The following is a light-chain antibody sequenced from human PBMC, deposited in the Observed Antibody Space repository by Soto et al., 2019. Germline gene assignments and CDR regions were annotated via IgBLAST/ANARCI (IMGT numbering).Light chain of an antibody. Sequence: QSVLTQLPSVSGAPGQRVTISCTGSSSNIGAGYDVHWYQRLPGTAPKLLIYANNNRPSGVPDRFSGSKSGTSASLAITGLQAEDEADYYCQSYDSSLGGSKVFGTGTKLTVL. J-gene: IGLJ1*01. CDR3: QSYDSSLGGSKV. V-gene: IGLV1-40*01. CDR2: ANN. CDR1: SSNIGAGYD.